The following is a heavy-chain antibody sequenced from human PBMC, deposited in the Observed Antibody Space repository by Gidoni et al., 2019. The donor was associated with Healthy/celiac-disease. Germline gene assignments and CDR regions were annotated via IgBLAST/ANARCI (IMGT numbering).Heavy chain of an antibody. CDR3: AKGNGLAAAGNDY. V-gene: IGHV3-23*01. D-gene: IGHD6-13*01. CDR2: IRGSGGST. J-gene: IGHJ4*02. CDR1: GFTFSSYA. Sequence: EVQLLESGGGLVQPGGSLRLSCAASGFTFSSYAMSWVRQAPGKGLEWGSAIRGSGGSTYYADSVKGRFTISRDNSKNTLYLQMNSLRAEDTAVYYCAKGNGLAAAGNDYWGQGTLVTVSS.